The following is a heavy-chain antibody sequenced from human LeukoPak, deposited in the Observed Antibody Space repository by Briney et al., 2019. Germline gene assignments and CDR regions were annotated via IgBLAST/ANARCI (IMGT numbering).Heavy chain of an antibody. Sequence: PGGSLRLSCAASGFTFSDYYMSWIRQAPGKGLEWVSYISSSGSTIYYADSVKGRFTISRDNAKNSLYLQMNSLRAEDTAAYYCASYSYDFWSGHHNDYWGQGTLVTVSS. D-gene: IGHD3-3*01. CDR2: ISSSGSTI. V-gene: IGHV3-11*01. J-gene: IGHJ4*02. CDR3: ASYSYDFWSGHHNDY. CDR1: GFTFSDYY.